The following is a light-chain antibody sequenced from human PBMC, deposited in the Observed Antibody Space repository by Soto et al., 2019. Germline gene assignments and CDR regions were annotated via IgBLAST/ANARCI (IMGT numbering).Light chain of an antibody. V-gene: IGKV1-33*01. Sequence: DIQMTQSPSSLSASVGDRVTISCQTSRDIRKYLNWYQQKPGKPPQLLIFEASNLETGVPSRFSGRGSGTNLPLTISSLQPEDFATYYCQQYNDVPRTFGQGTKVEIK. CDR3: QQYNDVPRT. CDR2: EAS. CDR1: RDIRKY. J-gene: IGKJ1*01.